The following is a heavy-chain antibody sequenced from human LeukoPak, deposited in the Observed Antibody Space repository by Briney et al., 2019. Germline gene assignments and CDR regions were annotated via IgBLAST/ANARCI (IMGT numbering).Heavy chain of an antibody. CDR3: AKLMPAGGTDY. CDR1: GFTFSTNA. CDR2: ISGSTGNT. Sequence: GGSLRLSCAASGFTFSTNAMTWVRQAPGKGLEWVSSISGSTGNTYYAESVKGRFTISRDNSENTLYLQMNSLRAEDTAVYYCAKLMPAGGTDYWGQGTLVTVSS. V-gene: IGHV3-23*01. D-gene: IGHD6-13*01. J-gene: IGHJ4*02.